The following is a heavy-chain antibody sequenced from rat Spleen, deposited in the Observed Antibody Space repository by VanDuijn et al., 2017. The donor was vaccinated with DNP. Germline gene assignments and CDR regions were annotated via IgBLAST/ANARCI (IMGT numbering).Heavy chain of an antibody. CDR2: VNTGGGIT. V-gene: IGHV5-25*01. Sequence: EVQLVESGGGLVQPGRSMKLSCAASGFIFSDYAMAWVRQSPKMGLEWVASVNTGGGITYYRDSVKGRFIVSRDNAKSTLDLQMDSLRSEDTATYYCVRRGGKGLFSKWGQGTLVTVSS. J-gene: IGHJ3*01. CDR1: GFIFSDYA. CDR3: VRRGGKGLFSK. D-gene: IGHD3-1*01.